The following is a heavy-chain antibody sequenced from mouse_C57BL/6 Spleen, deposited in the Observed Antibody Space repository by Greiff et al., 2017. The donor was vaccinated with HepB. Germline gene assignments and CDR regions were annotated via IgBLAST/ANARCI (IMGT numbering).Heavy chain of an antibody. J-gene: IGHJ3*01. CDR2: FYPGSGSI. CDR1: GYTFTEYT. D-gene: IGHD2-4*01. Sequence: QVQLQQSGAELVKPGASVKLSCKASGYTFTEYTIHWVNQRSGQGLEWIGWFYPGSGSIKYNEKFKDKATLTADKSSSTVYMELSRLTSEDSAVYFCARHEDALYYDSPWFAYWGQGTLVTVSA. CDR3: ARHEDALYYDSPWFAY. V-gene: IGHV1-62-2*01.